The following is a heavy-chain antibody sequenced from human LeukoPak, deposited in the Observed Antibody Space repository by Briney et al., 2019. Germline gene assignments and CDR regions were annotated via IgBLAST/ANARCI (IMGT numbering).Heavy chain of an antibody. CDR3: ARVGAGSGSFFDY. J-gene: IGHJ4*02. CDR1: GFTFSSYA. Sequence: GGSLRLSCAASGFTFSSYAMSWVRQAPGKGLEWVSYISSSGSTIYYADSVKGRFTISRDNAKNSLYLQMNSLRAEDTAVYYCARVGAGSGSFFDYWGQGTLVTVSS. CDR2: ISSSGSTI. D-gene: IGHD1-26*01. V-gene: IGHV3-48*04.